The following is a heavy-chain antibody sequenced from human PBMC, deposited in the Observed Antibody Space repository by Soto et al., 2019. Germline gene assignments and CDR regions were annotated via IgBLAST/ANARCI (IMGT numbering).Heavy chain of an antibody. CDR1: GFTVSSNY. D-gene: IGHD5-18*01. CDR3: ARVAAMGDYYYYGMDV. CDR2: IYSGGST. Sequence: EVQLVESVGGLVQPGGSLRLSCAASGFTVSSNYMSWVRQAPGNGLEWVSVIYSGGSTYYADSVKGRFTISRDNSKNTLYLQMNSLRAEDTAVYYCARVAAMGDYYYYGMDVWGQGTTVTVSS. V-gene: IGHV3-66*01. J-gene: IGHJ6*02.